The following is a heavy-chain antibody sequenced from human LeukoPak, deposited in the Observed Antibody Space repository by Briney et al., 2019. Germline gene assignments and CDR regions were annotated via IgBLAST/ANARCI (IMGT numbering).Heavy chain of an antibody. CDR1: GYSISSGYY. Sequence: PSETLSLTCTVSGYSISSGYYWGWIRQPPGKGLEWIGSIYHSGSTYYNPSLKSRLTISKDTSKNHFSLELSSVTAADTALYYCARSVFTGAYPDFFDFWGQGALVTVSS. V-gene: IGHV4-38-2*02. CDR3: ARSVFTGAYPDFFDF. J-gene: IGHJ4*02. CDR2: IYHSGST.